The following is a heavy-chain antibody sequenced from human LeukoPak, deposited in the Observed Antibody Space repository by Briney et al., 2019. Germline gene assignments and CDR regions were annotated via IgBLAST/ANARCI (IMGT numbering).Heavy chain of an antibody. CDR3: TRRAYCGDDCYSGLDY. V-gene: IGHV3-73*01. D-gene: IGHD2-21*02. CDR1: GFTFSGSV. J-gene: IGHJ4*02. Sequence: GGSLRLSCAASGFTFSGSVMHWVRQPSGKGLEWVGRIRSKTNNDATAYAASVKGRSTIYRDDSKNVAYLQMNSLKIEDTAVYFCTRRAYCGDDCYSGLDYWGQGTLVTVSS. CDR2: IRSKTNNDAT.